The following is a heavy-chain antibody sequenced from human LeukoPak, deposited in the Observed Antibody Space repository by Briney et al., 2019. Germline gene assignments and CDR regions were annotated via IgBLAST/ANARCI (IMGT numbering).Heavy chain of an antibody. CDR3: VSSYGGYVLDY. V-gene: IGHV4-59*01. CDR2: VYHSGSI. J-gene: IGHJ4*02. CDR1: GGSISSYS. D-gene: IGHD5-12*01. Sequence: SETLSVTCTVSGGSISSYSWNWIRQSPGKGLEWIGRVYHSGSINYNPSLKSRVTISVDTSKNQFSLNLSSVTAADTAVYYCVSSYGGYVLDYWGQGTLVIVSS.